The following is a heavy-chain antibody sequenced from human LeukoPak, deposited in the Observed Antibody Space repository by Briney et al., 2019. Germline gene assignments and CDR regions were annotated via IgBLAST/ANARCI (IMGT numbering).Heavy chain of an antibody. J-gene: IGHJ4*02. CDR1: GFTFSSYG. D-gene: IGHD4-17*01. CDR3: ARSEAPLTVLYYFDY. CDR2: INWNGGST. Sequence: PGGSLRLSCAASGFTFSSYGMHWVRQAPGKGLEWVSGINWNGGSTGYADSVKGRFTISRDNAKNSLYLQMNSLRAEDTALYYCARSEAPLTVLYYFDYWGQGTLVTVSS. V-gene: IGHV3-20*04.